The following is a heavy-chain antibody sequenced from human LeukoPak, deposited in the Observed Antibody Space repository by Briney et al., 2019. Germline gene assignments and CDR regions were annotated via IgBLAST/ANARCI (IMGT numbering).Heavy chain of an antibody. J-gene: IGHJ4*02. CDR3: ASGVYSPGIAAAPSTPEFGDY. CDR1: GFTFSNYS. V-gene: IGHV3-64*01. CDR2: ISSNEGST. Sequence: GGSLRLSCAGSGFTFSNYSINWVRQAPGKGLEYVSAISSNEGSTYYANSVKGRFTISRDNSKNTLYLQMGSLRAEDMAVYYCASGVYSPGIAAAPSTPEFGDYWGQGTLVTVSS. D-gene: IGHD6-13*01.